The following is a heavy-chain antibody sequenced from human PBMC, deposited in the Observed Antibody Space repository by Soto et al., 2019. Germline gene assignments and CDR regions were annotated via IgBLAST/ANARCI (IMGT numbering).Heavy chain of an antibody. CDR2: ISYDGSNK. CDR1: GFTFSSYG. CDR3: AKDRSYGTLFDY. D-gene: IGHD5-18*01. Sequence: GGSLRLSCAASGFTFSSYGMHWVRQAPGKGLEWVAVISYDGSNKYYADSVKGRFTISRDNSKNTLYLQMNSLRAEDTAVYYCAKDRSYGTLFDYWGQGTLVTVSS. V-gene: IGHV3-30*18. J-gene: IGHJ4*02.